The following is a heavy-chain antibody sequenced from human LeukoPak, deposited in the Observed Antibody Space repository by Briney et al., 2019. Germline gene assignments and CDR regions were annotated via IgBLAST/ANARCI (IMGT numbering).Heavy chain of an antibody. CDR1: GGTFSSYA. Sequence: SVKVSCKASGGTFSSYAISWVRQAPGQGLEWMGGIIPIFGTANYAQKFQGRVTITADESTSTAYMELSSLRSEDTAVYYCAREGKRDYDSSGYYPSSEYFQHWGQGTLVTVSS. CDR2: IIPIFGTA. CDR3: AREGKRDYDSSGYYPSSEYFQH. V-gene: IGHV1-69*01. J-gene: IGHJ1*01. D-gene: IGHD3-22*01.